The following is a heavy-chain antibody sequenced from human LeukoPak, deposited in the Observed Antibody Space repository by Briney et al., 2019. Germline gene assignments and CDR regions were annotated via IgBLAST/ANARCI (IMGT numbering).Heavy chain of an antibody. CDR1: GFTFSSYA. CDR2: ITSNGGST. CDR3: AKRSSESYYYDY. V-gene: IGHV3-64*01. Sequence: GGSLRLSXAASGFTFSSYAFHWVCQSPGKGLEYVSSITSNGGSTYYANSVKGRFTISRDNAKNTLYLQMDSLRAEDMAVYYCAKRSSESYYYDYWGQGTLVTVSS. D-gene: IGHD3-10*01. J-gene: IGHJ4*02.